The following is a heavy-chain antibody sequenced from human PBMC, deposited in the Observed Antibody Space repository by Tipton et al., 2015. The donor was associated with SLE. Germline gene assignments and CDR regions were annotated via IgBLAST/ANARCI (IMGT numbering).Heavy chain of an antibody. J-gene: IGHJ6*03. CDR3: ARGVSGYFHYCYMDV. CDR1: GGSFSGYA. Sequence: TPSLTCAVSGGSFSGYAWSWVRQPPGKGLEWIGEVSHSRSTNYNPSLKSRGTISLDTSNNQFSLRLSSVTAADTAVYYCARGVSGYFHYCYMDVWGQGTTVTVSS. D-gene: IGHD3-16*01. CDR2: VSHSRST. V-gene: IGHV4-34*01.